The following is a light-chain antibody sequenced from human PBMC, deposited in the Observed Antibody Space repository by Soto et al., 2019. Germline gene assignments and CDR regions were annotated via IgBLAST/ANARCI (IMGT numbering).Light chain of an antibody. Sequence: DIQMTQSPSSLSASVGDRVTITCRASQSISSYLNWYQQKPGKAPKLLIYAASSLQGGVPSRFSGSGSGTDFTLTISSLQPEDFATYYCQQSYSTLIPFGQGTRLEIK. V-gene: IGKV1-39*01. J-gene: IGKJ5*01. CDR3: QQSYSTLIP. CDR1: QSISSY. CDR2: AAS.